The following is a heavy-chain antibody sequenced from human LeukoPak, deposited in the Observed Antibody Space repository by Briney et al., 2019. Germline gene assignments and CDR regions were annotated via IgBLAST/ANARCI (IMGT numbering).Heavy chain of an antibody. CDR3: ARVVGMTYYFDY. CDR1: GFTFDDYG. J-gene: IGHJ4*02. Sequence: PGGSLRLSXAASGFTFDDYGMSWVRQAPGKGLEWVSGINWNGGSTGYADSVMGRFTISRDNAKNSLYLQMNSLRAEDTALYYCARVVGMTYYFDYWGQGTLVTVSS. D-gene: IGHD2-21*02. V-gene: IGHV3-20*04. CDR2: INWNGGST.